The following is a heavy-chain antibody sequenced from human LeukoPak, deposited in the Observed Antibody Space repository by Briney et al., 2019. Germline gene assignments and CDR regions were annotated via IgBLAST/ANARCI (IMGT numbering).Heavy chain of an antibody. Sequence: PSETLSHTCAVSGGSLTRYYWSWIRQPPGKGLEWVGYIYYSGSTNYTPSLKRRATISVDTSKSQISLKLSSVTAADTAVYYCARAAPENSWFDPWGQGTLVTVSS. CDR1: GGSLTRYY. CDR3: ARAAPENSWFDP. V-gene: IGHV4-59*01. CDR2: IYYSGST. J-gene: IGHJ5*02.